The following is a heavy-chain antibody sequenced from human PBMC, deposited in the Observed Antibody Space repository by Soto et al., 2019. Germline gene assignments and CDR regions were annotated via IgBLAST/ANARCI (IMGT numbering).Heavy chain of an antibody. J-gene: IGHJ4*02. CDR3: ARGSGIVALPGELEDVKYDY. CDR2: INESGST. V-gene: IGHV4-34*01. Sequence: QVQLQQGGAGLVKPSETLSLSCAVYGQSFSGHPWAWIRQPPGKGLEWIGEINESGSTYYNPSLKSRVTISTDTSKNQFSLKLSSVSAADTAAYFCARGSGIVALPGELEDVKYDYWGQGTLVNVSS. CDR1: GQSFSGHP. D-gene: IGHD1-1*01.